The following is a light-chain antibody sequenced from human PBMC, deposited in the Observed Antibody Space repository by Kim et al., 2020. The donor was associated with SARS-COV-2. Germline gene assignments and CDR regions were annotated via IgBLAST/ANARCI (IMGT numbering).Light chain of an antibody. CDR1: RSAFYNSKHSTD. Sequence: DSINCKASRSAFYNSKHSTDLASYAQKPGQRPKLLIYWASTRESRVPARLGGRGSRTDIALPIGRLGAEDVAVCCCQQYATNPFAFGGGAIVEIK. J-gene: IGKJ4*01. CDR2: WAS. V-gene: IGKV4-1*01. CDR3: QQYATNPFA.